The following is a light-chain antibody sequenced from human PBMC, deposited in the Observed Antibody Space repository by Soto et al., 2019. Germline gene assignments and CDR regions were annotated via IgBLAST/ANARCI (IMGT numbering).Light chain of an antibody. V-gene: IGLV1-51*01. CDR2: DYN. J-gene: IGLJ2*01. Sequence: QSVLTQPPSVSAAPGQKVTISCSGSNSNIGNKDVSWYQQFPGTAPKLLIYDYNRRPSGIPDRFSASKSGTLATLAITGLQTGDEADYYCGTWDSGLSVVVFGGGTKVTVL. CDR1: NSNIGNKD. CDR3: GTWDSGLSVVV.